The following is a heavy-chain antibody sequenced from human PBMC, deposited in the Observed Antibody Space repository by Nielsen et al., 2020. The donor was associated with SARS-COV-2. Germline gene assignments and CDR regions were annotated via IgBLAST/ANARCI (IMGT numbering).Heavy chain of an antibody. Sequence: GESLKISCRASGLIFGTYGMHWVRQAPGKGLEWVAGIWYDGSNEKYAESVKGRFTISRDNSKNTLYLQMDSLTADDTAVYYCARAYHNYYYAMDVWGQGTTVTVSS. D-gene: IGHD1-14*01. CDR2: IWYDGSNE. CDR3: ARAYHNYYYAMDV. V-gene: IGHV3-33*01. CDR1: GLIFGTYG. J-gene: IGHJ6*02.